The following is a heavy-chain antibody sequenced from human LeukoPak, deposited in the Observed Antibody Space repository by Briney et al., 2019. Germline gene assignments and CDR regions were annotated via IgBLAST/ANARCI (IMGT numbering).Heavy chain of an antibody. CDR1: GYTLTELS. CDR2: IIPIFGTA. CDR3: ARGKIVVVVAATPYYYYGMDV. J-gene: IGHJ6*02. Sequence: SVKVSCKVSGYTLTELSMHWVRQAPGKGLEWMGGIIPIFGTANYAQKFQGRVTITADESTSTAYMELSSLRSEDTAVYYCARGKIVVVVAATPYYYYGMDVWGQGTTVTVSS. V-gene: IGHV1-69*13. D-gene: IGHD2-15*01.